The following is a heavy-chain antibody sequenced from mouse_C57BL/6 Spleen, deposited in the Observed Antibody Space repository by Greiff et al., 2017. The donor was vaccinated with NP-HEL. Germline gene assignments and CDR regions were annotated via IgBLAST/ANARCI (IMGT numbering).Heavy chain of an antibody. D-gene: IGHD2-3*01. CDR1: GYTFTSYW. V-gene: IGHV1-64*01. Sequence: QVQLQQPGAELVKPGASVKLSCKASGYTFTSYWMHWVKQRPGQGLEWIGMIHPNSGSTNYNEKFKSKATLTVDKSSSTAYMQLSSLTSKDSAVYYCAGDDGYADYWGQGTTLTVSS. CDR3: AGDDGYADY. CDR2: IHPNSGST. J-gene: IGHJ2*01.